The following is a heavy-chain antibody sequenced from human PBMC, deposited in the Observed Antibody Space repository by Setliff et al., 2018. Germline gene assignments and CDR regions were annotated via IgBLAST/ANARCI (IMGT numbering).Heavy chain of an antibody. V-gene: IGHV1-69*05. CDR3: ARSPAVLGIVYLDP. D-gene: IGHD2-15*01. Sequence: SVKVSCKASGDSFNNYAISWVRQAPGQGLEWMGGIIPMFGTPAYAQKFQDRVAITTDESTSTAYMELDCLRSEDTAVYYCARSPAVLGIVYLDPWGQGTLVTVSS. J-gene: IGHJ5*02. CDR2: IIPMFGTP. CDR1: GDSFNNYA.